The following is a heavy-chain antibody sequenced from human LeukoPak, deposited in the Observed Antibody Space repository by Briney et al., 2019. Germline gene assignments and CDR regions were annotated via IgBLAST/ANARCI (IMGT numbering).Heavy chain of an antibody. D-gene: IGHD2-2*01. J-gene: IGHJ4*02. Sequence: GGSLRLSCAASGFTFSSYAMSWVRQAPGKGLEWVSAISGSGGSTYYADSVKGRFTISRDNSKNTLYLQLNSLRAEDTAVYYCAKVKPRFVVVPAASGAYYFDYWGQGTLVTVSS. CDR1: GFTFSSYA. V-gene: IGHV3-23*01. CDR2: ISGSGGST. CDR3: AKVKPRFVVVPAASGAYYFDY.